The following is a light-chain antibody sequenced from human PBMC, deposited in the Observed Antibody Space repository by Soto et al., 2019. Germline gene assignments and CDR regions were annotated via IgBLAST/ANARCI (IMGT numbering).Light chain of an antibody. J-gene: IGKJ1*01. CDR1: QSISSW. CDR3: QYYKEHST. CDR2: EAS. Sequence: DIQMTQSPSTLSASVGDRVTITCRASQSISSWLAWYQQKPGKAPKLLIYEASSSEIGVPPRFSGGGFGTEFTLTISSLQPEDSATYYCQYYKEHSTFGQGTRLEIK. V-gene: IGKV1-5*03.